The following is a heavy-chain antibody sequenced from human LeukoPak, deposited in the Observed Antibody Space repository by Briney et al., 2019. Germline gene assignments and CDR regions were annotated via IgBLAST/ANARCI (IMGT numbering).Heavy chain of an antibody. Sequence: GGSLRLSCAASGFTFSSYAMSWVRQAPGKGLEWVSAISGSGVNTYYADSVKGRFTISRDNSKNTLYLQMNSLRVEDTAVYYCAKDRSGSYYGTLDYWGRGTLVTVSS. CDR1: GFTFSSYA. J-gene: IGHJ4*02. V-gene: IGHV3-23*01. CDR2: ISGSGVNT. CDR3: AKDRSGSYYGTLDY. D-gene: IGHD1-26*01.